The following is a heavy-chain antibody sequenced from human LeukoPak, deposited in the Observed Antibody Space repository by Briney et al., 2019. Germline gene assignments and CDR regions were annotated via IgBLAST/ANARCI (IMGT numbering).Heavy chain of an antibody. CDR1: GGTSNSHA. CDR2: IIPNLGTT. CDR3: ATTNDGGGYQWGDFFDF. V-gene: IGHV1-69*04. D-gene: IGHD3-22*01. J-gene: IGHJ4*02. Sequence: ASVKVSCKASGGTSNSHAISWVRQAPGQGLEWMGRIIPNLGTTNRAQNFQDRVTLAADKSTNTAYMELTSLTSDDTAVYYCATTNDGGGYQWGDFFDFWGQGTLVTVSS.